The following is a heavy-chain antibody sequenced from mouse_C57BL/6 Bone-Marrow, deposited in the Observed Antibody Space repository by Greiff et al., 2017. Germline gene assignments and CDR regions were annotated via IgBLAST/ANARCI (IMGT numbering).Heavy chain of an antibody. CDR2: INPNNGGT. CDR1: GYTFTDYN. Sequence: EVQLQESGPELVKPGASVKIPCKASGYTFTDYNMDWVKQSHGKSLEWIGDINPNNGGTIYNQKFKGKATLTVDKSSSTAYMELRSLTSEDSAVYYCAREHYGPYAMDYWGQGTSVTVSS. V-gene: IGHV1-18*01. CDR3: AREHYGPYAMDY. D-gene: IGHD1-1*01. J-gene: IGHJ4*01.